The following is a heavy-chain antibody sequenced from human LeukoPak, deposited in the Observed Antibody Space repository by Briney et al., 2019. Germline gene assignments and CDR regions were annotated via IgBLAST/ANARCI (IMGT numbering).Heavy chain of an antibody. Sequence: GGSLRLSCAASGFTVSNYYMSWVRQAPGKGLEWVSVIYIGGSTYYADSVKGRFSISRDNSKNTLYLQMNSLRAEDTAVYYCARDGSGKYSYGFDYWGQGTLVTLSS. J-gene: IGHJ4*02. CDR3: ARDGSGKYSYGFDY. D-gene: IGHD5-18*01. CDR2: IYIGGST. CDR1: GFTVSNYY. V-gene: IGHV3-53*01.